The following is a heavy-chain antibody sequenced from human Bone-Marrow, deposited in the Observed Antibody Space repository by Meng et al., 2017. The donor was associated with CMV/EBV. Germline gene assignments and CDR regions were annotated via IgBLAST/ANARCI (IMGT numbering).Heavy chain of an antibody. D-gene: IGHD4-17*01. CDR3: AKASMTTVTLPFDY. CDR1: GFTFSSYS. Sequence: GESLKISCAASGFTFSSYSMNWVRQAPGKGLEWVSAISGSGGSTYYADSVKGRFTISRDNSKNTLYLQMNSLRAEDTAVYYCAKASMTTVTLPFDYWGQGTLVTVSS. CDR2: ISGSGGST. V-gene: IGHV3-23*01. J-gene: IGHJ4*02.